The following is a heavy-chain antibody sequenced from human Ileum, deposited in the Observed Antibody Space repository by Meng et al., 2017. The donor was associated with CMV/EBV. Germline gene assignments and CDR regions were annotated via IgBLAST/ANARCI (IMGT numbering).Heavy chain of an antibody. V-gene: IGHV4-34*01. CDR3: ARGRRYLFY. CDR1: GESFSGYY. Sequence: QVQLHQWGAGLLKPPETLSLTCAVYGESFSGYYWDWIRQSPGKGLEWIGQINQSGSTNYNPSLKSRVTISVDTSKNQFSLTLSSVTAADAAMYYCARGRRYLFYWRQGTLVTVSS. D-gene: IGHD3-9*01. J-gene: IGHJ4*02. CDR2: INQSGST.